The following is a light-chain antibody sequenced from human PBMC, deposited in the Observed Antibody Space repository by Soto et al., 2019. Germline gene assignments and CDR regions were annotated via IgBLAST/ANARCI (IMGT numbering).Light chain of an antibody. Sequence: DIVMTQSPDSLAVSLGERATINCKSSQSVLYGRNNKSYLVWYQQKPGQPPKLLIYSASTRESRVPDRFSGSASATYFTLTISSLQAEDVAVYYCQQAYSAPYTFGQGTKLEIK. CDR2: SAS. CDR1: QSVLYGRNNKSY. V-gene: IGKV4-1*01. CDR3: QQAYSAPYT. J-gene: IGKJ2*01.